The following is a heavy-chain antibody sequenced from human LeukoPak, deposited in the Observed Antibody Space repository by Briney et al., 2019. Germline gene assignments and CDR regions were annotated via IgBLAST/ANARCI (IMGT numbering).Heavy chain of an antibody. CDR2: INAGNGNT. CDR1: GYTFTSYA. Sequence: ASVKVSCKASGYTFTSYAIHWVRQAPGQRLEWMGWINAGNGNTKYLQKFQGRVTFTRDTAASTAYMELSSLRSEDTAVYYCARAGETIFGAPNWFDPWGQGTLVTVSS. D-gene: IGHD3-3*01. V-gene: IGHV1-3*01. CDR3: ARAGETIFGAPNWFDP. J-gene: IGHJ5*02.